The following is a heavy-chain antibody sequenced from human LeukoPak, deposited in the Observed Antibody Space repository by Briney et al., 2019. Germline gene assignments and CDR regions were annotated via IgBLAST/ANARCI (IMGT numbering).Heavy chain of an antibody. Sequence: SGTLSLTCAVSGDSISSSNWWSWVRQPPGKGLEWIGEIYHTGSTNDNPALKSRVTISVDKSKNQFSLKLSSVTAADTAAYYCARIRAGGGFDYWGQGTLVTVSS. D-gene: IGHD6-13*01. V-gene: IGHV4-4*02. CDR2: IYHTGST. J-gene: IGHJ4*02. CDR3: ARIRAGGGFDY. CDR1: GDSISSSNW.